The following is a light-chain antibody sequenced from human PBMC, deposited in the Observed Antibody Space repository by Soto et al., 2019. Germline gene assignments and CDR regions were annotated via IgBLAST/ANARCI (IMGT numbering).Light chain of an antibody. Sequence: DIVMTQTPLFLSVTPGQPTSISCKSSQRLLSYDGRTYFYWYLQKPGQPPQLLIYEVSNRFSGVPERFSGSGSGTDFTLKISRVEAEDVGVYYCIQSSQLPLTFGGGTKVEVK. CDR3: IQSSQLPLT. J-gene: IGKJ4*01. V-gene: IGKV2D-29*01. CDR2: EVS. CDR1: QRLLSYDGRTY.